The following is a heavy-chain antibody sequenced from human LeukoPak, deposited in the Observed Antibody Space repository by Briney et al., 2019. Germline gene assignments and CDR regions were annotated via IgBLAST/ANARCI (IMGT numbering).Heavy chain of an antibody. CDR2: IRYDGGNK. V-gene: IGHV3-30*02. CDR3: AKDQGGAGTNSDY. J-gene: IGHJ4*02. D-gene: IGHD1-26*01. CDR1: GFTFNIYG. Sequence: GGSLRLSCAASGFTFNIYGMHWVRQAPGKGLEWVAFIRYDGGNKYYTDSVKGRFTISRDNSKNTLYLQMDSLRAEDTAIYYCAKDQGGAGTNSDYWGQGNLVTVSS.